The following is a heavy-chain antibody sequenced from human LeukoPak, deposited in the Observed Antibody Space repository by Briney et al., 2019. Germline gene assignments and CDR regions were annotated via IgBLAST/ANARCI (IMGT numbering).Heavy chain of an antibody. D-gene: IGHD3-22*01. J-gene: IGHJ3*01. CDR3: AKESIVVLLMAWVDY. Sequence: GGSLRLSCAASGFTFSSYWMSWVRQAPGKGLEWVANIKQDGSEKYYVDSVKGRFTISRDNAKNSLYLQMNSLTAEDTAVYYCAKESIVVLLMAWVDYWGQGTMVTVSS. V-gene: IGHV3-7*03. CDR2: IKQDGSEK. CDR1: GFTFSSYW.